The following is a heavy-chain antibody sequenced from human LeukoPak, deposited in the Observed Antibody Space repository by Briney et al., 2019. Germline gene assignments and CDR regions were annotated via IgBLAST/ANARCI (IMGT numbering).Heavy chain of an antibody. D-gene: IGHD6-19*01. CDR3: ARIVAVAGTDY. V-gene: IGHV3-21*01. Sequence: GGSLRLSCTASGFTFSSYSMNWVRQAPGKGLEWVSSISSSSSYIYYADSVKGRFTISRDNAKNSLYLQMNSLRAEDTAVYYCARIVAVAGTDYWGQGTLVTVSS. J-gene: IGHJ4*02. CDR2: ISSSSSYI. CDR1: GFTFSSYS.